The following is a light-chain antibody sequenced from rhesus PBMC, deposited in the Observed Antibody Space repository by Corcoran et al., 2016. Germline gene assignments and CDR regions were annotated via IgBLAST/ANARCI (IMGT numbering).Light chain of an antibody. CDR3: RKYRSSPYS. V-gene: IGKV1-22*01. Sequence: IQMTQSPSSLSASVGDTVTITCRASQSISSWLAWYQQKPGKAPRLLIYKASNLQSGVPSRFSGSGSGTDFTLTISSLQSEDFATYYCRKYRSSPYSFGQGTKVEIK. CDR2: KAS. J-gene: IGKJ2*01. CDR1: QSISSW.